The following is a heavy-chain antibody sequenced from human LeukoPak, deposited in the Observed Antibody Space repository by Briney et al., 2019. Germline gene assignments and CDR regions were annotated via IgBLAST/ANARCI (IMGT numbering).Heavy chain of an antibody. CDR1: GYNFNSYA. CDR3: ARAPAVVTAVFDY. D-gene: IGHD2-21*02. CDR2: IIPILGIA. J-gene: IGHJ4*02. Sequence: SVKVSCKASGYNFNSYAITWVRQAPGQGLEWMGRIIPILGIANYAQKFQGRITITADKSTSTAYMELSSLRSEDTAVYYCARAPAVVTAVFDYWGQGTLVTVSS. V-gene: IGHV1-69*04.